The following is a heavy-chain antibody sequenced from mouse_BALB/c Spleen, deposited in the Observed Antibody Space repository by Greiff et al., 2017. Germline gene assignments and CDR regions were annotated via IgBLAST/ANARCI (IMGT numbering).Heavy chain of an antibody. CDR3: ARDEGATMITTGFAY. D-gene: IGHD2-4*01. J-gene: IGHJ3*01. CDR1: GFTFTDYY. V-gene: IGHV7-3*02. CDR2: IRNKANGYTT. Sequence: EVMLVESGGGLVQPGGSLRLSCATSGFTFTDYYMSWVRQPPGKALEWLGFIRNKANGYTTEYSASVKGRFTISRDNSQSILYLQMNTLRAEDSATYYCARDEGATMITTGFAYWGQGTLVTVSA.